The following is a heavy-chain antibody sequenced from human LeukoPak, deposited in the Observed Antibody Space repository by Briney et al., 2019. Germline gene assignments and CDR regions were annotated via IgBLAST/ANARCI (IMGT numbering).Heavy chain of an antibody. CDR1: GGSISSYY. CDR2: IYYSGST. CDR3: ARGGKVGANYYYYYYMDV. Sequence: PSETLSLTCTVSGGSISSYYWSWLRQPPGKGLEWLGYIYYSGSTNYNPSLKSRVTISVDTSKNQFSLKLSSVTAADTAVYYCARGGKVGANYYYYYYMDVWGKGTTVTVSS. D-gene: IGHD1-26*01. V-gene: IGHV4-59*01. J-gene: IGHJ6*03.